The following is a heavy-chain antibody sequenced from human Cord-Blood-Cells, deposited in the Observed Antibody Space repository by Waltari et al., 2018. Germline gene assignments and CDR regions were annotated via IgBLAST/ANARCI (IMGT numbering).Heavy chain of an antibody. CDR1: GFTFSSYG. CDR3: AKDFRDFWSGYLDY. V-gene: IGHV3-30*18. J-gene: IGHJ4*02. D-gene: IGHD3-3*01. CDR2: ISYDGSNK. Sequence: QVQLVESEGGVVQPGRSLRLSCAASGFTFSSYGMHWVRQAPGKGLEWVAVISYDGSNKYYADSVKGRFTISRDNSKNTLYLQMNSLRAEDTAVYYCAKDFRDFWSGYLDYWGQGTLVTVSS.